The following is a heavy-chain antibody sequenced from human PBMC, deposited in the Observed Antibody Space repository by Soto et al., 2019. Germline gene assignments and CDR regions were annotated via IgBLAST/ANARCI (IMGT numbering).Heavy chain of an antibody. CDR1: GYTFTSYY. CDR3: ARAARPGGYYYYYGMDV. D-gene: IGHD6-6*01. V-gene: IGHV1-46*01. J-gene: IGHJ6*02. Sequence: GASVKVSCKASGYTFTSYYMHWVRQAPGQGLEWMGIINPSGGSTSYAQKFQGRVTMTRDTSTSTVYMELSSLRSEDTAVYYCARAARPGGYYYYYGMDVWGQGTTVTVSS. CDR2: INPSGGST.